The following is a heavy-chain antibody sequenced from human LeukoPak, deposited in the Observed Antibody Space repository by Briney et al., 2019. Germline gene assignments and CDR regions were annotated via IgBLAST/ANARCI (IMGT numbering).Heavy chain of an antibody. D-gene: IGHD2-2*01. CDR2: IYYSGST. V-gene: IGHV4-59*12. Sequence: SETLSLTCTVSGGSISSYYWSWIRQPPGKGLEWIGYIYYSGSTNYNPSLKSRVTISVDTSKNQFSLKLSSVTAADTAVYYCARDIVVVPAPGYYYYYMDVWGKGTTVTVSS. CDR1: GGSISSYY. J-gene: IGHJ6*03. CDR3: ARDIVVVPAPGYYYYYMDV.